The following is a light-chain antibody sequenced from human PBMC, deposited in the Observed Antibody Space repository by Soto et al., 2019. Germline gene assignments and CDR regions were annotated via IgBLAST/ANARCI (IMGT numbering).Light chain of an antibody. V-gene: IGLV1-40*01. CDR2: DSR. CDR1: SSNIGAGYN. J-gene: IGLJ1*01. Sequence: QSVLTQPSSVSGAPGQRVTISCTGSSSNIGAGYNVHWYQQFPGTAPKLLIYDSRNRPSGVPDRFSGSKSGTSASLAITGLQAEVEADYYCQSYDSSLSGYVFGSGTKLTVL. CDR3: QSYDSSLSGYV.